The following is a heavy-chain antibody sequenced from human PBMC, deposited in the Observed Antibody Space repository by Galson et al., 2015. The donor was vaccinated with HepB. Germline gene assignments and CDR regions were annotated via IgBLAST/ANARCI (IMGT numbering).Heavy chain of an antibody. CDR2: NRGNGGGT. CDR1: GFTITNYA. CDR3: ARDGIPYDAFDI. V-gene: IGHV3-23*01. J-gene: IGHJ3*02. Sequence: SLRLSCAASGFTITNYAMTWVRQAPGKGLEWVSGNRGNGGGTYYADSVKGRFTISRDNSKNTLYLQMNSLRAADTAVYYCARDGIPYDAFDIWGQGTMVTVSS. D-gene: IGHD1-14*01.